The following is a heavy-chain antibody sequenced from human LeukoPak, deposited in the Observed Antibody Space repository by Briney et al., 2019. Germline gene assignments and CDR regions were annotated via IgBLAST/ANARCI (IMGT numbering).Heavy chain of an antibody. V-gene: IGHV3-66*02. CDR2: IYSGGST. CDR3: ARERFDWVFDY. J-gene: IGHJ4*02. CDR1: GFTVSSNY. D-gene: IGHD3-9*01. Sequence: GGSLRLSCVASGFTVSSNYMSWVRQAPGKGLEWVSVIYSGGSTYYADSVKGRFTISRDNSKNTLYLQMNSLRAEDTAVYYCARERFDWVFDYWGQGTLVTVSS.